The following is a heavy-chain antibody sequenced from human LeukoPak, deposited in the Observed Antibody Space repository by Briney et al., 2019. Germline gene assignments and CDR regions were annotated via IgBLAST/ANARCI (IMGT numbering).Heavy chain of an antibody. CDR1: GYTFTSYD. Sequence: ASVKVSCKASGYTFTSYDINWVRQATGQGLEWMGWMNPNSGNTGYAQKFQGRVTITRNTSISTAYMELSSLRSEDTAVYYCASQGYCSSTSCRSDYYMDVWGKGTTVTVSS. CDR2: MNPNSGNT. J-gene: IGHJ6*03. D-gene: IGHD2-2*01. V-gene: IGHV1-8*03. CDR3: ASQGYCSSTSCRSDYYMDV.